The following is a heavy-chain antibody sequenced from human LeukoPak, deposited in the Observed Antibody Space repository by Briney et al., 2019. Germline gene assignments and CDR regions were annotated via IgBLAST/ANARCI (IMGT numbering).Heavy chain of an antibody. CDR3: AREYSSSWYGRRHYGMDV. Sequence: ASVKVSCTASGGTFSIYAISWVRQAPGQGLEWMGGIIPIFGTANYAQKFQGRVTITADESTSTAYMELSSLRSEDTAVYYCAREYSSSWYGRRHYGMDVWGQGTTVTVSS. V-gene: IGHV1-69*13. J-gene: IGHJ6*02. CDR1: GGTFSIYA. D-gene: IGHD6-13*01. CDR2: IIPIFGTA.